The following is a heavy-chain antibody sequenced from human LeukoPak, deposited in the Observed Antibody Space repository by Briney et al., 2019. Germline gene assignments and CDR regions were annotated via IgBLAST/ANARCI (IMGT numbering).Heavy chain of an antibody. Sequence: GRSLRLSCAASGFTFSSSYGIHWVRQAPGKGLEWVAVISNDGSYKSYGDSVKGRFTISRDNSKNTLYLQMNSLRAEDTAVYYCAKGYSGYDYAFDMWGQGTMVTVSS. J-gene: IGHJ3*02. CDR1: GFTFSSSYG. CDR3: AKGYSGYDYAFDM. D-gene: IGHD5-12*01. CDR2: ISNDGSYK. V-gene: IGHV3-30*18.